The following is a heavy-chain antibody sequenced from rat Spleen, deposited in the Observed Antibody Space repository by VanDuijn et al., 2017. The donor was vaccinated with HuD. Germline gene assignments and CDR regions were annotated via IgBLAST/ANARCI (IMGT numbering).Heavy chain of an antibody. CDR2: ISYDGSST. CDR3: TTVIQGHGFAY. CDR1: TLTFSDYN. Sequence: EVQLVESGGGLVQPGRSLKLSCAASTLTFSDYNMAWVRQAPKKGLEWVATISYDGSSTYCRDSVKGRFTISRDNGKSILYLQMDSLRSEHTATYYCTTVIQGHGFAYWGQGTLVTVSS. J-gene: IGHJ3*01. V-gene: IGHV5-7*01. D-gene: IGHD1-1*01.